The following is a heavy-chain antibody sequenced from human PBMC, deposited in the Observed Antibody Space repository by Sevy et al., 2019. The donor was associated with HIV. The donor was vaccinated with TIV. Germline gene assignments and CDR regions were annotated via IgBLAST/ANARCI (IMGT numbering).Heavy chain of an antibody. CDR1: GFTFSTYA. D-gene: IGHD2-15*01. J-gene: IGHJ6*02. Sequence: GGSLRLSCAASGFTFSTYAMIWVRQAPGKGLEWVSAISGSGGSTYYADSLEDRFTISRDNSKNTLYLQMNSLRAEDTAVYYCAKGDRTFYGMDVWGQGTTVTVSS. CDR2: ISGSGGST. CDR3: AKGDRTFYGMDV. V-gene: IGHV3-23*01.